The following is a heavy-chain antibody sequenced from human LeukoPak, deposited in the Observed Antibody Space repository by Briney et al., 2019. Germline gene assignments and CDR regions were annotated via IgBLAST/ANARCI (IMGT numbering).Heavy chain of an antibody. CDR3: AAEDDFLTGYYDFDY. CDR2: IVIANGNT. J-gene: IGHJ4*02. D-gene: IGHD3-9*01. CDR1: GFTFARSA. V-gene: IGHV1-58*01. Sequence: TSLKVSCKASGFTFARSAVQWVRQARGQRPEWIGWIVIANGNTNYAQKFQERLTITRDMSTSTAYIELSSLRSEDTAVYYCAAEDDFLTGYYDFDYWGQGTVVTVSS.